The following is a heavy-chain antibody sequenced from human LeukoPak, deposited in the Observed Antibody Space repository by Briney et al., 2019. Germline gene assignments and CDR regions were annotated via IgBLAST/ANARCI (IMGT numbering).Heavy chain of an antibody. J-gene: IGHJ5*02. CDR1: GGSISSGSYY. Sequence: PSQTLSLTCTVSGGSISSGSYYWSWIRQPAGKGLEWIGRIFTSGSTSYNPSLKSRATVSLDTSKNQFSLKLSSVTAADTAVYYCASSGGPWGQGTLVTVSS. V-gene: IGHV4-61*02. CDR3: ASSGGP. CDR2: IFTSGST. D-gene: IGHD2-15*01.